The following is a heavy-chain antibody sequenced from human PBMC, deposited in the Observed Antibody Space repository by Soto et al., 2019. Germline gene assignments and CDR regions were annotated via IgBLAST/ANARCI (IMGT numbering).Heavy chain of an antibody. J-gene: IGHJ6*03. CDR3: ARGGTIFGVPPSDMDV. D-gene: IGHD3-3*01. Sequence: QVQLQESGPGLVKPSQTLSLTCTVSGGSISSGGYYWSWIRQHPGKGLEWIGYIYYSGSTYYNPSLKSRVTISEDTSKNQFSLKLSSVTAADTAVYYCARGGTIFGVPPSDMDVWGKGTTVTVSS. CDR2: IYYSGST. CDR1: GGSISSGGYY. V-gene: IGHV4-31*03.